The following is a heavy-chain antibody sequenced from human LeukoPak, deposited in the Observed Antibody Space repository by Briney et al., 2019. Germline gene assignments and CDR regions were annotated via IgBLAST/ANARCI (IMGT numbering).Heavy chain of an antibody. J-gene: IGHJ4*02. D-gene: IGHD3-10*01. CDR2: INHSGST. V-gene: IGHV4-34*01. CDR1: GGSFSGYY. CDR3: ARYYYGSGSYYKIFDY. Sequence: SETLSLTCAVYGGSFSGYYWSWIRQPPGKGLEWIGEINHSGSTNYNPSLKSRVTISVDTSKNQFSLKLSSVTAADTAVYYCARYYYGSGSYYKIFDYWGQGTLVTDSS.